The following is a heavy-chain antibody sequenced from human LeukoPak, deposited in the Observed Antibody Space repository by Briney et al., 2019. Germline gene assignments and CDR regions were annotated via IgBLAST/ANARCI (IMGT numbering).Heavy chain of an antibody. V-gene: IGHV3-23*01. CDR3: AKTPGGYGDCAADYYYYGMDV. CDR2: ISGSGGST. Sequence: GGSLRLSCAASGFTFSSYAMSWVRQAPGKGLEWVSAISGSGGSTYYADSVKGRFTISRDNSKNTLYLQMNSLRAEDTAVYYCAKTPGGYGDCAADYYYYGMDVWGQGTTVTVSS. CDR1: GFTFSSYA. D-gene: IGHD4-17*01. J-gene: IGHJ6*02.